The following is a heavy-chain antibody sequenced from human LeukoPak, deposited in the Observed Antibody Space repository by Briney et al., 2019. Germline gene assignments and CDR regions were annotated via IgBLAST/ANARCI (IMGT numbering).Heavy chain of an antibody. CDR3: VKDRSIGPYYTFDP. CDR2: VSGSGANA. Sequence: GRSLRLSCVASGFTFSNYGMRWVRQAAGGGLEWVSAVSGSGANAYYTASVRGRFTISRDNSTNRLYPQMSSLTGKDTAVYHCVKDRSIGPYYTFDPWGQGTLVTVSS. D-gene: IGHD1-26*01. CDR1: GFTFSNYG. J-gene: IGHJ5*02. V-gene: IGHV3-23*01.